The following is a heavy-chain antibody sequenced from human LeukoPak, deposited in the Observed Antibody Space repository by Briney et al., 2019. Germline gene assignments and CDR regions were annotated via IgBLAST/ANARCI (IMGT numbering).Heavy chain of an antibody. CDR1: GGSFSGYY. V-gene: IGHV4-34*01. D-gene: IGHD3-10*01. J-gene: IGHJ4*02. CDR3: ARALLSRGIEY. CDR2: INHSGST. Sequence: SETLSLTCAVYGGSFSGYYWSWIRQPPGKGLEWIGEINHSGSTNYNPSLKSRVTISVDTSKNQFSLKLSSVTAADTAVYYCARALLSRGIEYWGQGTLVTVSS.